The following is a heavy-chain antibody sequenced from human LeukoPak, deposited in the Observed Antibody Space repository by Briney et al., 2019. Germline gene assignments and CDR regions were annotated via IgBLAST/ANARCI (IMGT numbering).Heavy chain of an antibody. J-gene: IGHJ4*02. CDR1: GNTFTSYD. D-gene: IGHD6-13*01. V-gene: IGHV1-69*06. Sequence: ASVKVSCKASGNTFTSYDINWVRQAPGQGLEWMGGIIPIFGTANYAQKFQGRVTITADKSTSTAYMELSSLRSEDTAVYYCARVGDSGSSWSSFWGQGTLVTVSS. CDR2: IIPIFGTA. CDR3: ARVGDSGSSWSSF.